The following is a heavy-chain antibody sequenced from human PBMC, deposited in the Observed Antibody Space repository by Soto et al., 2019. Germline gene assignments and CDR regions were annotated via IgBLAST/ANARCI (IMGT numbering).Heavy chain of an antibody. CDR2: ISGSGGST. CDR3: AKRVPGGGGYDLFPDAFDI. J-gene: IGHJ3*02. CDR1: GFTFSSYA. D-gene: IGHD5-12*01. V-gene: IGHV3-23*01. Sequence: EVQLLESGGGLVQPGGSLRLSCAASGFTFSSYAMSWVRQAPGKGLEWVSAISGSGGSTYYADSVKGRFTISRDNSKKPPELQIRSRGAEDTAVDYCAKRVPGGGGYDLFPDAFDIWGQGTMVTVSS.